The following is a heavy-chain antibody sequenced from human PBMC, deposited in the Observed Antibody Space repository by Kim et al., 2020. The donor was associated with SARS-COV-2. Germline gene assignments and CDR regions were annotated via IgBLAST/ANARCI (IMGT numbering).Heavy chain of an antibody. CDR2: ISYAGTM. V-gene: IGHV4-59*08. D-gene: IGHD3-10*01. J-gene: IGHJ4*02. Sequence: SETLSLTCNVSGVSISGDYWSWIRQTPAKGLQWMASISYAGTMSYNPSLKSRVTISVDTSKNQVSLKLSSVTAADTAMYYCARHLSGSGAFYNVGYWGQGSLVTVSS. CDR1: GVSISGDY. CDR3: ARHLSGSGAFYNVGY.